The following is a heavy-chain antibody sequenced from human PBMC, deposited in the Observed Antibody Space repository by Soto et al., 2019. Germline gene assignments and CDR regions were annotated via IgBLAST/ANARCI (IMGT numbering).Heavy chain of an antibody. CDR3: ARVSKLVAPKDGKRAYFFAMDV. J-gene: IGHJ6*02. V-gene: IGHV4-61*08. Sequence: QVLLRESGPGLVKPSETLALTCAVSGDSVSSSDFYWTWIRQPPGKPLEWIWYVYSTGTTSYSPSLKSRVANSVDTSENPFSLKLRSVTAADAAVYFCARVSKLVAPKDGKRAYFFAMDVWGHGTTVTVS. CDR2: VYSTGTT. CDR1: GDSVSSSDFY. D-gene: IGHD6-6*01.